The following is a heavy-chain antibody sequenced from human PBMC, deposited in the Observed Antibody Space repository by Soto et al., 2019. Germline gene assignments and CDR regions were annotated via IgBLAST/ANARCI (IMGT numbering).Heavy chain of an antibody. Sequence: QVQLVQSGAEVKKPGASVKVSCKASGYTFTSYGISWVRQAPGQGLEWMGWISAYNGNTNYAQKLQGRVTMTTVTSTSTAYMELRSLRSDDTAVYYCARVRYYDRSGYTFFWYFDYWGQGTLVTVSS. CDR3: ARVRYYDRSGYTFFWYFDY. D-gene: IGHD3-22*01. J-gene: IGHJ4*02. CDR1: GYTFTSYG. V-gene: IGHV1-18*01. CDR2: ISAYNGNT.